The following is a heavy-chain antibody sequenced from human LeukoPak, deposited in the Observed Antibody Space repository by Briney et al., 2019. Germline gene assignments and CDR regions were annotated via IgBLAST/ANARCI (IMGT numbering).Heavy chain of an antibody. V-gene: IGHV3-48*04. CDR3: ARAPTDDYGDYSFDY. CDR1: GFSFSDHS. CDR2: ISSSSSTT. J-gene: IGHJ4*02. D-gene: IGHD4-17*01. Sequence: PGGSLRLSCAASGFSFSDHSINWIRQVPGKGLEWLSYISSSSSTTYYADSVQGRFTISRDNAKNSLDLQMNSLRAEDTAVYYCARAPTDDYGDYSFDYWGQGTLVTVSS.